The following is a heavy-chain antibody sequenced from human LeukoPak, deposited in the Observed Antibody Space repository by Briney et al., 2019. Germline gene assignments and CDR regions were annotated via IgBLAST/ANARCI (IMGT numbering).Heavy chain of an antibody. D-gene: IGHD3-22*01. CDR2: ISYDGSNK. Sequence: GGSLRLSCAASGFTFRSYGMNWVRQAPGKGLEWVAVISYDGSNKYYTDSVKGRFTISRDNSKYTLYLQMNILRAEDTAVYYCAKGYYDSNGNFYYFDFWGQGTLVTVSS. CDR3: AKGYYDSNGNFYYFDF. V-gene: IGHV3-30*18. J-gene: IGHJ4*02. CDR1: GFTFRSYG.